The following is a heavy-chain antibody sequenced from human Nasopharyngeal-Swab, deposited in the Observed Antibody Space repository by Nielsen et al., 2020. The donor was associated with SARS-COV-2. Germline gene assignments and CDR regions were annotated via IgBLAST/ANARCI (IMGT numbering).Heavy chain of an antibody. Sequence: SETLSLTCSVSGDSITRDGYYWSWIRQLQGKGLEWIGYVYFAGATYSNPSLKSRVLISLDTSKNQFSLNLRSVTAEDTAIYYCARKFGDNYNWSDPWGQGTLVTVSS. V-gene: IGHV4-31*02. CDR1: GDSITRDGYY. J-gene: IGHJ5*02. CDR3: ARKFGDNYNWSDP. CDR2: VYFAGAT. D-gene: IGHD4-17*01.